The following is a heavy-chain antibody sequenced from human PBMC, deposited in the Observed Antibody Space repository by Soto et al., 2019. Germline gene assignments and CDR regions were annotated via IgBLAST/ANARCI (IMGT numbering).Heavy chain of an antibody. V-gene: IGHV6-1*01. J-gene: IGHJ5*02. D-gene: IGHD1-26*01. CDR3: ARATPGELLRKRYNWFDP. CDR1: GDSVSSNSAA. Sequence: PSQTLSLTCAISGDSVSSNSAAWNWIRQSPSRGLEWLGRTYYRSKWYNDYAVSVKSRITINPDTSKNQFSLQLNSVTPEDTAVYYCARATPGELLRKRYNWFDPWGQGTLVTVSS. CDR2: TYYRSKWYN.